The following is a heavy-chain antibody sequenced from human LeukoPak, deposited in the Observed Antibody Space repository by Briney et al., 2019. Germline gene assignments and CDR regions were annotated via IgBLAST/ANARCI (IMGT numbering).Heavy chain of an antibody. Sequence: PSETLSLTCTVSGGSISSYYWSWIRQPPGKGLEWIGYIYYSGSTNYNPSLKSRVTISVDTSKNQFSLKLSSVTAADTAVYYCARDRSIAVAGLDAFDIWGQGTMVTVSS. J-gene: IGHJ3*02. D-gene: IGHD6-19*01. CDR1: GGSISSYY. CDR3: ARDRSIAVAGLDAFDI. V-gene: IGHV4-59*12. CDR2: IYYSGST.